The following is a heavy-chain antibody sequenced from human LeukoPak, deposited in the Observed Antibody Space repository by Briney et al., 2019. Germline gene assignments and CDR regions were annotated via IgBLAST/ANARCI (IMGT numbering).Heavy chain of an antibody. Sequence: GASVKVSCKASGYTFTGYYMHWVRQAPGQGLEWMGWINPNSGGTNYAQKFQGRVTMTRDTSISTAYMELSRLRSDDTAVYYCARGPGIQLWFKAEYFQHWGQGTLVTVSS. V-gene: IGHV1-2*02. CDR2: INPNSGGT. CDR1: GYTFTGYY. D-gene: IGHD5-18*01. J-gene: IGHJ1*01. CDR3: ARGPGIQLWFKAEYFQH.